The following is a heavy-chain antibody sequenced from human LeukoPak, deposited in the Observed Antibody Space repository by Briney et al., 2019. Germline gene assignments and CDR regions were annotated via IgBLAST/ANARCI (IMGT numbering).Heavy chain of an antibody. CDR1: GFTFSSYS. CDR3: ARYQLGADFDY. CDR2: ISSSSSYI. Sequence: GGSLRLSCAASGFTFSSYSMNWVRQAPGKGLEWVSSISSSSSYIYYADSVKGRFTISRDNAKNSLYLQMNSLRAEDTAVYYCARYQLGADFDYWGQGTLVTVSS. J-gene: IGHJ4*02. V-gene: IGHV3-21*01. D-gene: IGHD1-1*01.